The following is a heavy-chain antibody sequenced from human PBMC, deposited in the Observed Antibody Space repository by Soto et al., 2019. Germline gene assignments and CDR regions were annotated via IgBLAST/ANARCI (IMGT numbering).Heavy chain of an antibody. CDR3: ARGRYGDYDFDY. Sequence: ETLSLTCAVYGGSFSGYYWSWIRQPPGKGLEWIGEINHSGSTNYNPSLKSRVTISVDTSKNQFSLKLSSVTAADTAVYYCARGRYGDYDFDYWGQGTLVTVSS. J-gene: IGHJ4*02. CDR1: GGSFSGYY. D-gene: IGHD4-17*01. CDR2: INHSGST. V-gene: IGHV4-34*01.